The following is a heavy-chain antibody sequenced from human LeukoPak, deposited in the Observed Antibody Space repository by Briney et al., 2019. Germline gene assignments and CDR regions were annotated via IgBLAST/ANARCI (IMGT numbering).Heavy chain of an antibody. CDR3: VRDLVRGTSDY. CDR2: ISSGSSYT. Sequence: GGSLRLSCAASGFTFSDYYMSWIRQAPGKGLEWLSYISSGSSYTNYADSVKGRFTISRDNAKNSLYLQMNSLRAEDTAVYYCVRDLVRGTSDYWGQGTLVTVSS. D-gene: IGHD3-10*01. V-gene: IGHV3-11*06. J-gene: IGHJ4*02. CDR1: GFTFSDYY.